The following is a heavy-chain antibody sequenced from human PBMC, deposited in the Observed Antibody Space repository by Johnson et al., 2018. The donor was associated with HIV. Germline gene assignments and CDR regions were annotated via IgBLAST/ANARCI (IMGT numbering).Heavy chain of an antibody. D-gene: IGHD5-18*01. Sequence: EVQLMESGGGVVRPGGSLRLSCAASGFTFSDYYMSWIRQAPGKGLEWVANIKQDGSEKYYVDSVKGRFTISRDNAKNSLYLQMNSLRAEDMAVYYCARGGWDVDTAMVDSDAFDIWGQGTMVTVSS. V-gene: IGHV3-7*01. CDR3: ARGGWDVDTAMVDSDAFDI. J-gene: IGHJ3*02. CDR1: GFTFSDYY. CDR2: IKQDGSEK.